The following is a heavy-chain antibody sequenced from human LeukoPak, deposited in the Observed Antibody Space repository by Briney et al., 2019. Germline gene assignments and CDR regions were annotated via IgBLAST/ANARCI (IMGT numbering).Heavy chain of an antibody. CDR2: ISGSGGST. CDR1: GFTFSSYA. V-gene: IGHV3-23*01. D-gene: IGHD6-13*01. Sequence: GGSLRLSCAASGFTFSSYAMSWVRQAPGKGLEWVSAISGSGGSTYYADSVKGRFTISRDNSKNTLYLRMNSLRAEDTAVYYCAKAREQQLAPYPFDYWGQGTLVTVSS. J-gene: IGHJ4*02. CDR3: AKAREQQLAPYPFDY.